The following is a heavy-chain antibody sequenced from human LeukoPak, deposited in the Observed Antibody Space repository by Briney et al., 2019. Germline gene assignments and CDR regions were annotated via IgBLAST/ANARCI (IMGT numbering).Heavy chain of an antibody. CDR2: IYSSGST. CDR1: GGSISSYY. V-gene: IGHV4-4*09. D-gene: IGHD4-23*01. CDR3: ARHFVTTVVTPWAFDI. J-gene: IGHJ3*02. Sequence: SETLSLTCTVSGGSISSYYWSWIRQPPGKGLECIGYIYSSGSTNHNPSLKSRVTISVDTSKNQFSLKLSSVTAADTAVYYCARHFVTTVVTPWAFDIWGQGTMVTVSS.